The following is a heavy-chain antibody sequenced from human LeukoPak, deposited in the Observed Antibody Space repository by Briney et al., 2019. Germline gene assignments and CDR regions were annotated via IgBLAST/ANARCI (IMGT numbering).Heavy chain of an antibody. J-gene: IGHJ2*01. D-gene: IGHD5-18*01. CDR2: INPNSGDT. CDR1: GYIFTGSY. CDR3: ARDGAMVMPAYWYFDL. Sequence: GASVKVSCKASGYIFTGSYMHWVQQAPGQGLEWMGWINPNSGDTNYAQKFQGRVTMTRDTSISTAYMELSRLRSDDTAVYYCARDGAMVMPAYWYFDLWGRGTLVTVSS. V-gene: IGHV1-2*02.